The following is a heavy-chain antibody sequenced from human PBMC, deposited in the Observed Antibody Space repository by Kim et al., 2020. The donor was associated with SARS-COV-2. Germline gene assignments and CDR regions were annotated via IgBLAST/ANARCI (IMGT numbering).Heavy chain of an antibody. CDR1: GFTFSSYG. J-gene: IGHJ6*01. Sequence: GGSLRLSCAASGFTFSSYGMHWVRQAPGKGLEWVSVISYDGSNKNYVDSVKGRFTISRDNSKNTLYLQMNSQRAEDTAVYYCARDIASYMSGLIYYDYG. D-gene: IGHD5-12*01. V-gene: IGHV3-30*04. CDR2: ISYDGSNK. CDR3: ARDIASYMSGLIYYDYG.